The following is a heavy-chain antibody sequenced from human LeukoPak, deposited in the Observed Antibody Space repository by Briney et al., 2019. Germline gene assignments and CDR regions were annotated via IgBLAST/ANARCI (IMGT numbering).Heavy chain of an antibody. V-gene: IGHV3-23*01. CDR1: GFTFSGYA. CDR3: AKDVGSIVGASDS. CDR2: MSGSGGST. D-gene: IGHD1-26*01. Sequence: GGSLRLSCAVSGFTFSGYAMSWVRQAPGKGLEWVSTMSGSGGSTYYADSVKGRFTISRDNSKNTLYLHMNSLRAEDTAVYYCAKDVGSIVGASDSWGQGTLVTVSS. J-gene: IGHJ4*02.